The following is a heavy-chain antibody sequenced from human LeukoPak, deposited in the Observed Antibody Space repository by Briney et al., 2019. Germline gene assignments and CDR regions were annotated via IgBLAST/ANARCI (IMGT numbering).Heavy chain of an antibody. CDR3: AKDRTSGPHYYYGMDV. D-gene: IGHD2-8*01. CDR2: VSYLGDDQ. J-gene: IGHJ6*02. CDR1: GFTFSSYG. Sequence: GGSLRLSCAASGFTFSSYGIHWVRQSPGKGLEWVAVVSYLGDDQFYAESVKGRFTISRDNSKKTVFLQMNSLRGEDTAIYYCAKDRTSGPHYYYGMDVWGRGTTVIVSS. V-gene: IGHV3-30*18.